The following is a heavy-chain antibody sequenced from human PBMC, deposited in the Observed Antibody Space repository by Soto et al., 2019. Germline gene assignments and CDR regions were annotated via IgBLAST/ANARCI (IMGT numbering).Heavy chain of an antibody. CDR1: GGTFSSYA. CDR3: AGEVVVAATGWFDP. V-gene: IGHV1-69*12. D-gene: IGHD2-15*01. J-gene: IGHJ5*02. CDR2: IIPIFGTA. Sequence: QVQLVQSGAEVKKPGSSVKVSCKASGGTFSSYAISWVRQAPGQGLEWMGGIIPIFGTANYEQKFQGRVTITADESTSTAYMERSSLRSEDTAGYYCAGEVVVAATGWFDPWGQGTLVTVSS.